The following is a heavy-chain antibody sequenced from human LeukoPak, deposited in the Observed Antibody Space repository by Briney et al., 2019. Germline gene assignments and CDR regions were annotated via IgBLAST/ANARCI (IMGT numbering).Heavy chain of an antibody. D-gene: IGHD5-18*01. CDR3: ARDVDTAMVTVDYFDY. V-gene: IGHV4-38-2*02. CDR2: IYHSGST. J-gene: IGHJ4*02. Sequence: SETLSLTXTVSGYSISSGYYWGWVRQPPGKGLEWIGTIYHSGSTYYNPSLKSRVTISVDTSKNQFSLKLSSVTAADTAVYYCARDVDTAMVTVDYFDYWGQGTLVTVSS. CDR1: GYSISSGYY.